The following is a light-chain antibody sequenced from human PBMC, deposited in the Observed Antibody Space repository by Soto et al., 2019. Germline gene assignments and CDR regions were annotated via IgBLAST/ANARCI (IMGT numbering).Light chain of an antibody. V-gene: IGLV1-44*01. CDR3: AAWDDSLKAVL. CDR1: SSNIGSNA. J-gene: IGLJ3*02. Sequence: QSVLTQPPSASGTPGQRVTISCSGSSSNIGSNAVSWYQHFPGTAPKVLIYSDDQRPSGVPDRFSGSKSGTSASLAISGLQSEDEAHYYCAAWDDSLKAVLFGGGTKLTVL. CDR2: SDD.